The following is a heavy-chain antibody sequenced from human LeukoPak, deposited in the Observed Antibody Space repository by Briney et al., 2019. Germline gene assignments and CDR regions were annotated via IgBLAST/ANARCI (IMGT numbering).Heavy chain of an antibody. J-gene: IGHJ4*02. CDR3: ARAIYGDAPDDGGNY. CDR2: ISRDGITK. V-gene: IGHV3-30*03. Sequence: GGSLRLSCAASGFTFSSYSMNWVRQAPGRGLEWVAVISRDGITKDFADSVKGRFTISRDNSKNTLYLQMNSLRTEDTAVYYCARAIYGDAPDDGGNYWGQGTLVTVSS. D-gene: IGHD4-17*01. CDR1: GFTFSSYS.